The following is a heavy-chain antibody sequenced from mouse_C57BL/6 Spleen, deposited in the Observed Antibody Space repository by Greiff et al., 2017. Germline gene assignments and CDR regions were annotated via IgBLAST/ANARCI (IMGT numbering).Heavy chain of an antibody. Sequence: QVQLQQSGAELVKPGASVKLSCKASGYTFTSYWMHWVKQRPGRGLEWIGRIDPNSGGTKYNEKFKSKATLTVDKPSSTAYMQLSSLTSEDSAVYYCARPGGIYYYGSSLYYYAMDYWGQGTSVTVSS. CDR3: ARPGGIYYYGSSLYYYAMDY. V-gene: IGHV1-72*01. CDR1: GYTFTSYW. CDR2: IDPNSGGT. D-gene: IGHD1-1*01. J-gene: IGHJ4*01.